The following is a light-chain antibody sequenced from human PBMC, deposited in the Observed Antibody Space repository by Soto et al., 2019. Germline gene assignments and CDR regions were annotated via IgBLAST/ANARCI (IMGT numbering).Light chain of an antibody. CDR1: QSISTY. Sequence: DIQMTQSPSSLSASVGDRVTITYRATQSISTYLNWYQQIPGKAPKLLIYGASSLQSGVPSRFSGSGSGTDFTLTISSLQPEDFAIYYCQQSYSTPPQYTFGQGTKVEIK. CDR2: GAS. CDR3: QQSYSTPPQYT. V-gene: IGKV1-39*01. J-gene: IGKJ2*01.